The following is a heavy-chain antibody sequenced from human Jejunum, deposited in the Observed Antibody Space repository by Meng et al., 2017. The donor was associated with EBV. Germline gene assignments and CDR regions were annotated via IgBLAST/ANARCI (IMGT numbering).Heavy chain of an antibody. CDR2: TNEDGRIT. J-gene: IGHJ4*02. CDR1: GFPFSSYW. Sequence: EGQRGEAGGGLVQPGGSLRLSCAASGFPFSSYWMHWVRQAPGKGLVWVSRTNEDGRITNYADSVKGRFTISRDNTKNTLYLQMNSLRAEDTAVYFCSRDLAGSDDDWGQGTLVTVSS. D-gene: IGHD6-25*01. V-gene: IGHV3-74*01. CDR3: SRDLAGSDDD.